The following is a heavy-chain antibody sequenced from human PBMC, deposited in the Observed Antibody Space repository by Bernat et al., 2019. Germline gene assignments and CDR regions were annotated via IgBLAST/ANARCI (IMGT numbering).Heavy chain of an antibody. CDR1: AGSISSNNYF. CDR3: ATPWWATYYYGSSGYYGWDAFDT. D-gene: IGHD3-22*01. J-gene: IGHJ3*02. CDR2: VYSSGST. Sequence: QLQLQESGPGLVKPSETLSLTCTVSAGSISSNNYFWGWIREPPGKGLEWIGSVYSSGSTYYNPSLKGRLTISVDTSKTQFSLKLTSVTAADTAVYYCATPWWATYYYGSSGYYGWDAFDTWGQGTMVTVSS. V-gene: IGHV4-39*01.